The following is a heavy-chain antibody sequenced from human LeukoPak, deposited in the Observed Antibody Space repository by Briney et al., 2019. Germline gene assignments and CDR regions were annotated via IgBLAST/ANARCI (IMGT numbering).Heavy chain of an antibody. J-gene: IGHJ4*02. CDR2: IIYSGGRT. V-gene: IGHV3-23*01. CDR3: AKDPFEGVFFRMRNKYYFDY. Sequence: GGSLRLSCAASGFTFSSYGMSWVRQAPGKGLEWVAGIIYSGGRTYYADSVKGRFTISRDNSKNTLYLQMNSLRAEDTAVYYCAKDPFEGVFFRMRNKYYFDYWGQGTLVTVSS. CDR1: GFTFSSYG. D-gene: IGHD3-10*01.